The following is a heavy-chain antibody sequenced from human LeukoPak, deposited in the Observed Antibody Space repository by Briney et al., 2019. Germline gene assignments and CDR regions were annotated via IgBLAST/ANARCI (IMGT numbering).Heavy chain of an antibody. CDR1: GFTFSSYD. V-gene: IGHV3-23*01. Sequence: GGSLRLSCAASGFTFSSYDMSWVRQAPGRGLEWVSTISGGGDTTDYADSVKGRFTISRDNSKNTLYLQMNSLRAEDTAVYYCAKDASYYDFWSGYSQSSFDYWGQGTLVTASS. CDR2: ISGGGDTT. J-gene: IGHJ4*02. D-gene: IGHD3-3*01. CDR3: AKDASYYDFWSGYSQSSFDY.